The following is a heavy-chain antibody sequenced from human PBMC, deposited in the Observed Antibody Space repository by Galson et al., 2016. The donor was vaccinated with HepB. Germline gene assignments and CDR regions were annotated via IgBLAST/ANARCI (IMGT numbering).Heavy chain of an antibody. Sequence: LSLTCTVSGGSISSYYWSWLRQPPGKGLEWIGYISYTGSTNYNPSLKSRVTISADTSKNQFSLKLSSVTAADTAVYYCARVRDRYCSDGSCYSELAYYGLDVWGQGTTVIVSS. V-gene: IGHV4-59*01. D-gene: IGHD2-15*01. CDR2: ISYTGST. J-gene: IGHJ6*02. CDR3: ARVRDRYCSDGSCYSELAYYGLDV. CDR1: GGSISSYY.